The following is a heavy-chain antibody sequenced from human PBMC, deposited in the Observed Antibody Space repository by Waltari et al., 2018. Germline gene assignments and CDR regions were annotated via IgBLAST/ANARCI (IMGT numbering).Heavy chain of an antibody. Sequence: QVQLVQSGTEVERPGASVKISCKASGYTFTNSYMQWLRQAPGRGLEWLGIIDPNGGGTTYAQKFQGRLSLSRDTSTSVVYMVLDNLVSDDSATYFCARGRGRLGELLVAYWGQGTRVVVSS. CDR1: GYTFTNSY. D-gene: IGHD3-10*01. CDR3: ARGRGRLGELLVAY. CDR2: IDPNGGGT. J-gene: IGHJ4*02. V-gene: IGHV1-46*01.